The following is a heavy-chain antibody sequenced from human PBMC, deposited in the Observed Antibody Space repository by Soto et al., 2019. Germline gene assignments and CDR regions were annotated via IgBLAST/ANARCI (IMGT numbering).Heavy chain of an antibody. Sequence: VHLVQSGAEVKKPGASLKVSCKASGYNLVDHYVHWVRQAPGQGLEWMGWINPSTGGPRYTQKFQGRVTITSDTFINTAYLEINRMNSDDTAVYFCARSIALAGTGAFDVWGQGTLVTVSS. CDR2: INPSTGGP. CDR1: GYNLVDHY. J-gene: IGHJ4*02. V-gene: IGHV1-2*02. CDR3: ARSIALAGTGAFDV. D-gene: IGHD6-6*01.